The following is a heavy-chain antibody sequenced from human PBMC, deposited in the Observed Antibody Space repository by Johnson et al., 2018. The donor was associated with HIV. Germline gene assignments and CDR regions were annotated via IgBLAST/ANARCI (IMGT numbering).Heavy chain of an antibody. CDR3: AKDATLQDGTGAFDI. CDR1: GFTFSSYG. Sequence: VQLVESGGGVVQPGRFLRLSCAASGFTFSSYGIHWVRQAPGKGLVWVSRMTSDGSSTSYADSVKGRFTISRDNAKNTLYLQMNSRRAEDTDVYYCAKDATLQDGTGAFDIWGQGTMVTVSS. CDR2: MTSDGSST. V-gene: IGHV3-74*01. J-gene: IGHJ3*02. D-gene: IGHD1-1*01.